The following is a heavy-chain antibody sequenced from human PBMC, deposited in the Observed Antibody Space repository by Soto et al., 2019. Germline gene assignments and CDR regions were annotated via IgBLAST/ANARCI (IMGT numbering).Heavy chain of an antibody. CDR1: GFTFSSYS. CDR2: ISSSSSYI. Sequence: GGSLRLSCAASGFTFSSYSMNWVRQAPGKGLEWVSSISSSSSYIYYADSVKGRFTISRDNAKNSLYLQMNSLRAEDTAVYYCARDTSPHMTTVPDYYYYGMDVWGQGTTVTVSS. V-gene: IGHV3-21*01. J-gene: IGHJ6*02. D-gene: IGHD4-17*01. CDR3: ARDTSPHMTTVPDYYYYGMDV.